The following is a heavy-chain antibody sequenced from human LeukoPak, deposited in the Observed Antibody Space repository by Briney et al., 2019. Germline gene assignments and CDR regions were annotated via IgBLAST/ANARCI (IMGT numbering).Heavy chain of an antibody. CDR3: ARVVPAAIYFDY. V-gene: IGHV3-23*01. CDR2: ISGSGGST. J-gene: IGHJ4*02. D-gene: IGHD2-2*01. Sequence: PGGSLRLSCAASGFTFSSYAMSWVRQAPGKGLEWVSAISGSGGSTYYADSVKGRFTISRHNSKNTLYLQMNSLRAEDTAVYYCARVVPAAIYFDYWGQGTLVTVSS. CDR1: GFTFSSYA.